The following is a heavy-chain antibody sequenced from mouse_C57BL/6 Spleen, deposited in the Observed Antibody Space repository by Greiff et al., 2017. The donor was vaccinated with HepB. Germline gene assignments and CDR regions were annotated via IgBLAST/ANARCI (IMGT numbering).Heavy chain of an antibody. CDR3: TTISNYDFDY. CDR2: IDPENGDT. V-gene: IGHV14-4*01. CDR1: GFNIKDDY. D-gene: IGHD2-5*01. J-gene: IGHJ2*01. Sequence: EVKLMESGAELVRPGASVKLSCTASGFNIKDDYMHWVKQRPEQGLEWIGWIDPENGDTEYASKFQGKATITADTSSNTAYLQLSSLTSEDTAVYYCTTISNYDFDYWGQGTTLTVSS.